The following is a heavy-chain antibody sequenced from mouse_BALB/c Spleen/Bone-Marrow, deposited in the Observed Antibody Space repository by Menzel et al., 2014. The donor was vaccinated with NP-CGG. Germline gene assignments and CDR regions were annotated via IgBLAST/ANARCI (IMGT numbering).Heavy chain of an antibody. D-gene: IGHD2-14*01. CDR1: GFNIKDTY. J-gene: IGHJ2*01. Sequence: EVQLQQSGAELVKPGASVRLSCTASGFNIKDTYIHWVKQRPEQGLEWIGRIDPANGNTKYDPKFQGKAAITADTSSSTAYLQLSSLTSEDTAVYYCASYRLRTYFDYWGQGTTLTVSS. CDR2: IDPANGNT. CDR3: ASYRLRTYFDY. V-gene: IGHV14-3*02.